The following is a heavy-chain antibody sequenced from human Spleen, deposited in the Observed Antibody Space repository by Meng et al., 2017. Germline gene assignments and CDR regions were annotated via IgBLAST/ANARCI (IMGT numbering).Heavy chain of an antibody. Sequence: ASVKVSCKASGYIFTDYYIHWVRQAPGHGLEWLGRINPNSGGTNYAQKYRGRVTMTRDTSISTAYMELSRLRSDDTALYYCARASGLRLGELSLSLDYWGLGTLVTVSS. D-gene: IGHD3-16*02. CDR1: GYIFTDYY. CDR3: ARASGLRLGELSLSLDY. V-gene: IGHV1-2*06. CDR2: INPNSGGT. J-gene: IGHJ4*02.